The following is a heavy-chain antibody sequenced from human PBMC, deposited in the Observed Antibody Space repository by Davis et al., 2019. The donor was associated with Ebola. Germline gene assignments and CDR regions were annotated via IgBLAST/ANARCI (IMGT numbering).Heavy chain of an antibody. D-gene: IGHD2-2*01. CDR3: ARWSCSSSSCYAAAWNSKFDY. J-gene: IGHJ4*02. CDR1: GGSFTSYY. V-gene: IGHV4-34*01. CDR2: INHSGST. Sequence: PSETLSLTCAVYGGSFTSYYWSWIRQPPGKGLEWIGEINHSGSTNYNPSLKSRVTISVDTSKKQFSLKLTSVTAADTAVYYCARWSCSSSSCYAAAWNSKFDYWSQGTLVTVSS.